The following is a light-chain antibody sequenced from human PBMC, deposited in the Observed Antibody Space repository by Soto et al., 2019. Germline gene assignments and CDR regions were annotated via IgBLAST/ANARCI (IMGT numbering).Light chain of an antibody. Sequence: EIVLTQSPLSLPFTPEEPAPISCRSIGNSLNIIGYYYLDWYLQKPGQSPQLLIYLGSNRASGVPDRFSGSGSGTDFTLTISRVEAEDVGVYFCAQGLATPFTFGGGTKVEIK. CDR3: AQGLATPFT. J-gene: IGKJ4*01. CDR2: LGS. V-gene: IGKV2-28*01. CDR1: GNSLNIIGYYY.